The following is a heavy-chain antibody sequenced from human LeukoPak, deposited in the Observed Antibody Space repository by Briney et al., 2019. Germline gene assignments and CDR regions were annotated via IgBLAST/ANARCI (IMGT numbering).Heavy chain of an antibody. Sequence: ASVKVSCKASGYTFTSYGISWVRQAPGQRLEWMGWISAYNGNTNYAQKLQGRVTMTTDTSTSTAYMELRSLRSDDTAVYYCARDVAPTMITFGGVISLGFDYWGQGTLVTVSS. V-gene: IGHV1-18*01. CDR2: ISAYNGNT. J-gene: IGHJ4*02. CDR3: ARDVAPTMITFGGVISLGFDY. CDR1: GYTFTSYG. D-gene: IGHD3-16*02.